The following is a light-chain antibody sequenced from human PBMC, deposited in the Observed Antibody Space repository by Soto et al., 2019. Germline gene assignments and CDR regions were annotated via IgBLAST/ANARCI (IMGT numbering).Light chain of an antibody. CDR3: QQYGSSSIT. Sequence: TVLTQSPGTLSLSPGERATLSCRASQSVSSSYLAWYQQKPGQAPRLLIYGASSRATGIPDRFSGSGSGTDFTLTISRLEPEDFAVYYCQQYGSSSITFGQGTRLAI. J-gene: IGKJ5*01. CDR2: GAS. V-gene: IGKV3-20*01. CDR1: QSVSSSY.